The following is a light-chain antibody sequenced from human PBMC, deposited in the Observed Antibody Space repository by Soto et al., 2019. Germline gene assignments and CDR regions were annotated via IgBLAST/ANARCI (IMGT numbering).Light chain of an antibody. CDR2: AAS. V-gene: IGKV1-39*01. Sequence: DIQMTQSPSSLSASVGDRVTITCRASQSISSYLNWYQQKPGKAPKLLIYAASSLQSGVPSRFSGSGSGTDFTLTISRLQPEDFATYYCQQSYSTLLPFGGGTKVEIK. CDR3: QQSYSTLLP. CDR1: QSISSY. J-gene: IGKJ4*01.